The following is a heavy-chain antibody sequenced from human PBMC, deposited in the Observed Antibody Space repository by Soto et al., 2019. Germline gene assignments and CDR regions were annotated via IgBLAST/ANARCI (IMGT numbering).Heavy chain of an antibody. J-gene: IGHJ4*02. CDR2: VNPIVSMS. Sequence: QVQLVQSGAEVKRPGSSVKVSCKASGDTFNFYSINWVRQAPGLGLEWMGRVNPIVSMSNYAQKFQGRVTMTADTSTSTAYMELSSLRSEDTAIYYCTSIYGSGYRAFDYWGQGDLVTVSS. CDR3: TSIYGSGYRAFDY. D-gene: IGHD3-10*01. CDR1: GDTFNFYS. V-gene: IGHV1-69*02.